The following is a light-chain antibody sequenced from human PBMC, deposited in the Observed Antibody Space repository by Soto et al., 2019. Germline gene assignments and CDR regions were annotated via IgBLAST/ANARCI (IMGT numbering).Light chain of an antibody. Sequence: QSALTQPASVSGSPGQSITISCTGTSSDVGGYNYVSWYQQFPGKAPKLMIHDVTNRPSGVSNRFSGSKSGNTASLTISGLQAEDEADYYCSSQTSTNTPVIFGGGTKLTV. CDR2: DVT. J-gene: IGLJ2*01. CDR1: SSDVGGYNY. V-gene: IGLV2-14*03. CDR3: SSQTSTNTPVI.